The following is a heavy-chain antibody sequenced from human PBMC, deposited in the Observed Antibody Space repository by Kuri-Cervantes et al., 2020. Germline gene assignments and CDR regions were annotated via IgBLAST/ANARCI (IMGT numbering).Heavy chain of an antibody. CDR1: GGSISNYY. CDR2: IYYSGNT. CDR3: ARAVDTARYYYYMDV. J-gene: IGHJ6*03. Sequence: SETLSLTCTVSGGSISNYYWSWIRQPPGKGLEWIGYIYYSGNTNYNPSVKSRVTISLDTSKNQFSLMLSSVTAADTAMYYCARAVDTARYYYYMDVWGRGTTVTVSS. V-gene: IGHV4-59*01. D-gene: IGHD5-18*01.